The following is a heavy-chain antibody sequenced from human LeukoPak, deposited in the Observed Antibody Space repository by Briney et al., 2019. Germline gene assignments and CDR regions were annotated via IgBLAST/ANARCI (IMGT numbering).Heavy chain of an antibody. CDR2: IYYRGST. D-gene: IGHD2-15*01. V-gene: IGHV4-59*01. Sequence: SETLSLTCTVSGGSISSYYWSWIRQPPGKGLEWIGYIYYRGSTNYNPSLKSRVTISVDTSKNQFSLKLSSVTAADTAVYYCAGGPRRYCSGGSCYFSGSWFDPWGQGTLVTVSS. CDR3: AGGPRRYCSGGSCYFSGSWFDP. J-gene: IGHJ5*02. CDR1: GGSISSYY.